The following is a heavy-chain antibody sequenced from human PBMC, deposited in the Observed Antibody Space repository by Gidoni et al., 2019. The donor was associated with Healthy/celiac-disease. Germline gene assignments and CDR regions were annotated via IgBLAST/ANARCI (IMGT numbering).Heavy chain of an antibody. D-gene: IGHD3-9*01. CDR3: AHLNYDILTGPDY. J-gene: IGHJ4*02. CDR1: GFTFSSYW. CDR2: INSNGSST. V-gene: IGHV3-74*01. Sequence: EVQLVESGGGLVQPGGPLSLSCAASGFTFSSYWMHWFRQAPGKGLVWVSRINSNGSSTSYADSVKGRFTIARDNAKNTLYLQMNSLRAEDTAVYYCAHLNYDILTGPDYWGQGTLVTVSS.